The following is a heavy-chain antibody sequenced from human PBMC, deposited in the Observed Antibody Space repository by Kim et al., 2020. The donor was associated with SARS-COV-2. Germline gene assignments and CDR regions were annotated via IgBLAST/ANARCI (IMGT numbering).Heavy chain of an antibody. CDR3: GQLVAAAGPYIDDAFDI. V-gene: IGHV3-33*01. J-gene: IGHJ3*02. D-gene: IGHD6-13*01. CDR2: IWDDGGST. Sequence: GGSLRLSCAASGFTFSSYAMHWVRQAPGKGLEWVAAIWDDGGSTYYADSVKGRFTISRDNSKNTLYLQMNSLRAEDRAVYYCGQLVAAAGPYIDDAFDIWGQGTMVTVSS. CDR1: GFTFSSYA.